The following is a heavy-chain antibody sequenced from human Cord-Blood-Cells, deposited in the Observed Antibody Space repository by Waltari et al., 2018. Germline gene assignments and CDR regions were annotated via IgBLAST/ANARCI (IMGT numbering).Heavy chain of an antibody. CDR2: ISGSGGST. D-gene: IGHD3-3*01. CDR1: GFPFSSYA. J-gene: IGHJ4*02. CDR3: AKDQNYDFWSGYYTGDY. Sequence: EVQLLESGGGLVQPGGSLRLPRAASGFPFSSYAMSWVRQAPGTGLEWVSSISGSGGSTYYADSVKGRFTISRDNSKNTLYLQMNSLRAEDTAVYYCAKDQNYDFWSGYYTGDYWGQGTLVTVSS. V-gene: IGHV3-23*01.